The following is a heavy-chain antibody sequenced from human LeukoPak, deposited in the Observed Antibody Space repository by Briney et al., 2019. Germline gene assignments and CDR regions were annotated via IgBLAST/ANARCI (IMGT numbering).Heavy chain of an antibody. CDR3: ARAPRSYYDSSGYYGF. D-gene: IGHD3-22*01. CDR2: INPNSGGT. J-gene: IGHJ4*02. V-gene: IGHV1-2*02. CDR1: GYTFTGYY. Sequence: ASVKVSCKASGYTFTGYYMHWVRQAPGQGLEWMGWINPNSGGTNYAQKFQGRVTMTRDTSISTAYMELSRLRSDDTAVYYYARAPRSYYDSSGYYGFWGQGTLVTVSS.